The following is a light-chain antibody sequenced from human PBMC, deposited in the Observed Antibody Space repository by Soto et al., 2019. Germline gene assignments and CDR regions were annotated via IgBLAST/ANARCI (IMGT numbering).Light chain of an antibody. CDR2: GAS. Sequence: EIVMTQFPATLSVSPGERATLSCRASQSVSNKLAWYQQKRGQAPRLLIYGASTRATGIPARFSGSGSGTEFTLTVSSLQSEDFAVYYCQQYGSSPFTFGQGTRLEIK. V-gene: IGKV3D-15*02. CDR1: QSVSNK. CDR3: QQYGSSPFT. J-gene: IGKJ5*01.